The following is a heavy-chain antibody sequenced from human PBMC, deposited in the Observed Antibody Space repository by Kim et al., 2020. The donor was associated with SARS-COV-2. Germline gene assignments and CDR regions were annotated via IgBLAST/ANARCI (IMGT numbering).Heavy chain of an antibody. J-gene: IGHJ5*02. D-gene: IGHD3-3*01. CDR2: ISSSSSYI. CDR1: GFTFSSYS. CDR3: ARGPNADFWSGYYMVWFDP. V-gene: IGHV3-21*01. Sequence: GGSLRLSCAASGFTFSSYSMNWVRQAPGKGLEWVSSISSSSSYIYYADSVKGRFTISRDNAKNSLYLQMNSLRAEDTAVYYCARGPNADFWSGYYMVWFDPWGQGTLVTVSS.